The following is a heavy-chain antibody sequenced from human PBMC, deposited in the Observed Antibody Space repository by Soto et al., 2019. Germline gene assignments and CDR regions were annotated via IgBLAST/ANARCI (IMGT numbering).Heavy chain of an antibody. Sequence: EVQLLESGGGLVQPGGSLRLSCAASGFTFSSYAMTWVRQAPGKGLEWVSAISGSGGSTYYADSVKGRFTISRDNSKNTLYLQMNSLRAEDTAVYYCAKDTGLGGTESLCFDYWGQGTLVTVSS. CDR2: ISGSGGST. V-gene: IGHV3-23*01. CDR3: AKDTGLGGTESLCFDY. J-gene: IGHJ4*02. D-gene: IGHD1-1*01. CDR1: GFTFSSYA.